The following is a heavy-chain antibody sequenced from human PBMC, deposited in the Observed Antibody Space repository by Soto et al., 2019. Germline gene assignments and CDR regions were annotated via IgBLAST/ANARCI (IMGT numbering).Heavy chain of an antibody. D-gene: IGHD2-15*01. V-gene: IGHV3-72*01. CDR3: ARGFCSGATCYFGDY. Sequence: EVQLVESGGDLVQPGESLRLSCAASGFTFSDHYMDWVRQPPGKGLEWVGRSRSKGRSYTTEYAASVKDRFTISRDDSEDSLFLQMNSLRTEDTAVYFCARGFCSGATCYFGDYWGQGTLVTVS. CDR1: GFTFSDHY. J-gene: IGHJ4*02. CDR2: SRSKGRSYTT.